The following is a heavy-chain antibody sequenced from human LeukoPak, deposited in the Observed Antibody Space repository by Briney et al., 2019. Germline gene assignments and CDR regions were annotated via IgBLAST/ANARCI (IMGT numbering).Heavy chain of an antibody. J-gene: IGHJ4*02. V-gene: IGHV1-2*02. CDR2: INPDSGGT. Sequence: ASVKVSCKASGYTFTGYYIHWVRQAPGQGLEWMGWINPDSGGTNYAQKFQGRVTMTRDTSISTAYMELSRLRSDDTAVYYCAREIGLAVTTGIDYWGQGTLVTVSS. D-gene: IGHD4-17*01. CDR3: AREIGLAVTTGIDY. CDR1: GYTFTGYY.